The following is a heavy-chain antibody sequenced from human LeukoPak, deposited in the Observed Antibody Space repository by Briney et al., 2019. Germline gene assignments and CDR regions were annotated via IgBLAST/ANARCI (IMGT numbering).Heavy chain of an antibody. J-gene: IGHJ4*02. CDR2: ISSNGDNT. V-gene: IGHV3-64D*06. CDR1: GFTFSTYV. Sequence: GGSLRLSCSVSGFTFSTYVMNWVRQPPGKGLEYVSAISSNGDNTYYADSVKGRFTISRDNSKNTLYLQMSSLRADDTAVYYCVRGTGYWGQGTLATVSS. CDR3: VRGTGY.